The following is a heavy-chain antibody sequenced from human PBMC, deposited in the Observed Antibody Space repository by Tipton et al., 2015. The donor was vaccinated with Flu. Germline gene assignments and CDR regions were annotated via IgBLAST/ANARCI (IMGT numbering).Heavy chain of an antibody. CDR1: GGSINSYY. CDR3: ARGLGSFDFWSGSDY. D-gene: IGHD3-3*01. Sequence: LVQPSETLSLTCTVSGGSINSYYWSWIRQPPGKGLEWIGYLHYSGSTNYNPSLKSRVTISVDTSKNQFSLHLISVTAADTAVYYCARGLGSFDFWSGSDYWGQGTLVTVSS. J-gene: IGHJ4*02. V-gene: IGHV4-59*01. CDR2: LHYSGST.